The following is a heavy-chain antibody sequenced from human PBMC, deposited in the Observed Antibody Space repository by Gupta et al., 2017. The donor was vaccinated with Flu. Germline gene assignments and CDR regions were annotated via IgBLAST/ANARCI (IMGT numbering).Heavy chain of an antibody. CDR2: INPNSGGT. J-gene: IGHJ4*02. CDR3: ARGYGPGLPYDLFDY. CDR1: GYTFTAYY. V-gene: IGHV1-2*06. D-gene: IGHD3-3*01. Sequence: QVQLVQSGAEVKKPGASVKVSCKASGYTFTAYYMPWVRQAPGQGLEWMGRINPNSGGTNYAQKFQGRVTMTRDTSISTAYMELSRLRSDDTAVYYCARGYGPGLPYDLFDYWGQGTLVTVSS.